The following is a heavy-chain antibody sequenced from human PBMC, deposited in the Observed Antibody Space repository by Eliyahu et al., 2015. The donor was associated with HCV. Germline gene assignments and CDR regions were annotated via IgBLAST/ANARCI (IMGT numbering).Heavy chain of an antibody. CDR3: VRGLWYSRSWSNFDH. J-gene: IGHJ4*02. V-gene: IGHV3-48*02. CDR1: GFXFXTYS. CDR2: ISSSTSSI. Sequence: EVQLVESGGALVQPGGSLRLSXAASGFXFXTYSMSWVHQAPGKGLEWVSYISSSTSSIYYSDSVKGRFTISRDNAKSSLYLQMNSLRDEDTAVYYCVRGLWYSRSWSNFDHWGQGTLVTVSS. D-gene: IGHD1-26*01.